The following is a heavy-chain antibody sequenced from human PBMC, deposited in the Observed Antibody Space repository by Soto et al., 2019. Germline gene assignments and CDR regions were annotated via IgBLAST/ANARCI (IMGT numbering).Heavy chain of an antibody. J-gene: IGHJ6*02. D-gene: IGHD5-18*01. V-gene: IGHV3-23*01. CDR3: ANRDTSLSMGYYYRMDV. CDR2: ISSDGGST. CDR1: GFPFSNYD. Sequence: EVPLLESGGDLVQPGGSLRLSCAASGFPFSNYDMSWVRQAPGKGLEWVSAISSDGGSTYYADSVQGRFTISRDTSKNTLDLQMNSLRAEDTAIYYCANRDTSLSMGYYYRMDVWGPGTTVTVSS.